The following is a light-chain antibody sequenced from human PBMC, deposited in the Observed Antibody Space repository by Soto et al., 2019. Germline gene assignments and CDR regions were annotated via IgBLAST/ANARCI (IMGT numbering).Light chain of an antibody. CDR2: GTS. CDR3: LQDYIYPYT. J-gene: IGKJ2*01. CDR1: QDIRND. Sequence: AIQMTQSPSSLSVSVGDRITITCRASQDIRNDLGWYQQKPGKAPKLLIYGTSNLQSGVPSRFSGSGSGTDFTLTISSQQPEDFATYYRLQDYIYPYTFGQGTKLEIK. V-gene: IGKV1-6*01.